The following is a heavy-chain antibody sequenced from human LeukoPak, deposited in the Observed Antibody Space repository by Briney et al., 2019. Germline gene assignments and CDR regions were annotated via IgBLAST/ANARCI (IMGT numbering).Heavy chain of an antibody. D-gene: IGHD3-22*01. Sequence: GGSLRLSCAASGFTLSTYWMHWVRQAPGKGLVWVSRINGDGRSTIYTDSVKGRFTISRDNAKNTLFLQMNSLRAEDTAVYYCARAQEWLLPPYYFDLWGQGTLVTVSS. CDR2: INGDGRST. CDR1: GFTLSTYW. J-gene: IGHJ4*02. CDR3: ARAQEWLLPPYYFDL. V-gene: IGHV3-74*01.